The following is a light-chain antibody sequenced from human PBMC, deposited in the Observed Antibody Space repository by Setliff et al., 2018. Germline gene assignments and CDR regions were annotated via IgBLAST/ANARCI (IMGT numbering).Light chain of an antibody. CDR1: SSDVGGYNY. V-gene: IGLV2-14*01. CDR3: NSYAGSNNFCV. Sequence: QSALTQPASVSGSPGQSITISCTGTSSDVGGYNYVSWYQQHPGKAPKLMIYDVSKRPSGVSNRFSGSKSGNTASLTISGLQAEDEADYYCNSYAGSNNFCVFGTGTKVTVL. CDR2: DVS. J-gene: IGLJ1*01.